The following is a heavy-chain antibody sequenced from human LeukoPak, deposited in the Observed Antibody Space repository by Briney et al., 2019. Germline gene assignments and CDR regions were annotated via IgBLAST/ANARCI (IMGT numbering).Heavy chain of an antibody. J-gene: IGHJ4*02. V-gene: IGHV1-24*01. CDR1: GYTHTELS. CDR2: FDPEDGET. Sequence: VASVKVSCKVSGYTHTELSMHWVRQAPGNGLEWMGGFDPEDGETIYAQKFQGRVTMTEDTSTDTAYMELSSLRSEDTAVYYCATVGWEGATVGDWGQGTLVTVSS. D-gene: IGHD1-26*01. CDR3: ATVGWEGATVGD.